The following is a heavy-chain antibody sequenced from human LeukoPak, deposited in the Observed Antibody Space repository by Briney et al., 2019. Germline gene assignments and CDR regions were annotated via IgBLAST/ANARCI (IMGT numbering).Heavy chain of an antibody. Sequence: ASVKVSCKASGYTFTSYGISWVRQAPGQGLEWMGWISAYNGNTNYAQKLQGRVTMTTDTSTSTAYMEPRSLRSDDTAVYYCARGRGIAAAGHNWFDPWGQGTLVTVSS. CDR3: ARGRGIAAAGHNWFDP. CDR1: GYTFTSYG. J-gene: IGHJ5*02. D-gene: IGHD6-13*01. V-gene: IGHV1-18*01. CDR2: ISAYNGNT.